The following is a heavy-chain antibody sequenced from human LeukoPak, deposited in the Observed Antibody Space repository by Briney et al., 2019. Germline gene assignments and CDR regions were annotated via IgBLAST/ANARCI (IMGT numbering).Heavy chain of an antibody. J-gene: IGHJ4*02. V-gene: IGHV3-23*01. CDR1: GFTFSSNA. Sequence: GGSLRLSCAASGFTFSSNAMTWVRQAPGKGLEWVSLISGGDGDTYYADSVKGRFTISRDNSKNTLYLQMNSLRAEDTAVYYCAKDPKPTYYYDSSGYKFDYWGQGTLVTVSS. CDR3: AKDPKPTYYYDSSGYKFDY. D-gene: IGHD3-22*01. CDR2: ISGGDGDT.